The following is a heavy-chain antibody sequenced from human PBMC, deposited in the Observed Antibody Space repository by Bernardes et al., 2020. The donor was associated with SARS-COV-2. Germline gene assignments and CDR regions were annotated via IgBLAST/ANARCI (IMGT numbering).Heavy chain of an antibody. Sequence: SETLSITCAVSGGSIRSSNWWSWVRQPPGKGLEWIGEIYHSGSTNYNPSLKSRVTISVDKSKNQFSLKLSSVTAADTAVYYCARGIVGASNDWYFDLWGRGTLVTVSS. D-gene: IGHD1-26*01. CDR2: IYHSGST. J-gene: IGHJ2*01. CDR1: GGSIRSSNW. CDR3: ARGIVGASNDWYFDL. V-gene: IGHV4-4*02.